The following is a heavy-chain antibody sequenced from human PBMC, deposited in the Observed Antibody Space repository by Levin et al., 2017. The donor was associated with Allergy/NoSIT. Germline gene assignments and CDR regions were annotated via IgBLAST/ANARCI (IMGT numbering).Heavy chain of an antibody. CDR3: AKDIKGITMVRGVIRYYSGMDV. Sequence: GGSLRLSCAASGFTFDDYAMHWVRQAPGKGLEWVSGISWNSGSIGYADSVKGRFTISRDNAKNSLYLQMNSLRAEDTALYYCAKDIKGITMVRGVIRYYSGMDVWGQGTTVTVSS. CDR2: ISWNSGSI. J-gene: IGHJ6*02. V-gene: IGHV3-9*01. D-gene: IGHD3-10*01. CDR1: GFTFDDYA.